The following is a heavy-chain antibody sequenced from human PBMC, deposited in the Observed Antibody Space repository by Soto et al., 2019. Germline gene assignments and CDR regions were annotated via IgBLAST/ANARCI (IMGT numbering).Heavy chain of an antibody. CDR2: NYYSGIT. V-gene: IGHV4-31*03. Sequence: SETLSLTCTVSGGSISSGGYYWTWIRQHPGKGLEWIGYNYYSGITYYNPSLKSRVAISLDTSKNQFSLKLTSVTAAGTAVYYCATLRALGLDYWGQGTLVTVSS. J-gene: IGHJ4*02. CDR1: GGSISSGGYY. D-gene: IGHD5-12*01. CDR3: ATLRALGLDY.